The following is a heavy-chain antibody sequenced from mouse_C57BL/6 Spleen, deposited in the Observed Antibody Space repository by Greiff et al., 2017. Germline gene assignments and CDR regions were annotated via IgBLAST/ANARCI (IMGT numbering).Heavy chain of an antibody. D-gene: IGHD2-10*02. CDR2: INYDGSST. Sequence: EVKVVESEGGLVQPGSSMKLSCTASGFTFSDYYMAWVRQVPEKGLEWVANINYDGSSTYYLDSLKSRFIISRDNAKNILYLQMSSLKSEDTATYYCARERGYDNYGDYAMDYWGQGTSVTVSS. CDR3: ARERGYDNYGDYAMDY. CDR1: GFTFSDYY. J-gene: IGHJ4*01. V-gene: IGHV5-16*01.